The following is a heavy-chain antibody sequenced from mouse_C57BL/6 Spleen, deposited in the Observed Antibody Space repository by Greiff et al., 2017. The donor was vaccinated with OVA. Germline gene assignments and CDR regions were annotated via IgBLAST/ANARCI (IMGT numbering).Heavy chain of an antibody. CDR1: GYAFSSYW. Sequence: VQLVESGAELVKPGASVKISCKASGYAFSSYWMNWVKQRPGKGLEWIGQIYPGDGDTNYNGKFKGKATLTADKSSSTAYMQLSSLTSEDSAVSFCARGGYGAMDYWGQGTSVTVSS. CDR3: ARGGYGAMDY. CDR2: IYPGDGDT. J-gene: IGHJ4*01. V-gene: IGHV1-80*01. D-gene: IGHD3-1*01.